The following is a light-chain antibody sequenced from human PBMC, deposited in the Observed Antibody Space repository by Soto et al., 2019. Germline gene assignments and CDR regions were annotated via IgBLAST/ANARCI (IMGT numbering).Light chain of an antibody. V-gene: IGLV2-8*01. CDR2: EVS. CDR3: SSYAGSNNYV. J-gene: IGLJ1*01. CDR1: SSDVGGYDY. Sequence: QSALTQPASVSGSPGQSITISCTGTSSDVGGYDYVSWYQLHPGKAPKLMVFEVSKRPSGVPDRFSGSKSGNTASLTVSGLQAEDEADYYCSSYAGSNNYVFGTGTKLTVL.